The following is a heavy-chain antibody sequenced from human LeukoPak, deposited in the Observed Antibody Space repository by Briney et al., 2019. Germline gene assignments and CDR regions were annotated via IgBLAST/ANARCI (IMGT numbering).Heavy chain of an antibody. J-gene: IGHJ4*02. Sequence: KHGESLKISCKGSGYSFTSYWIGWVRQMPGKGLEWMGIIYPGDSDTRYSPSFQGQVTISADKSISTAYLQWSSLKASDTAMYYCARSHCSSTSCYPLFDYWGQGTLVTVSS. CDR2: IYPGDSDT. V-gene: IGHV5-51*01. CDR1: GYSFTSYW. CDR3: ARSHCSSTSCYPLFDY. D-gene: IGHD2-2*01.